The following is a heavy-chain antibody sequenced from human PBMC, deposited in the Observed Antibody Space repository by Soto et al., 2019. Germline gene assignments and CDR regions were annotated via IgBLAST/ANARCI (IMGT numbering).Heavy chain of an antibody. CDR3: AREGASGFGMDV. CDR1: GGSIRSYY. V-gene: IGHV4-4*07. Sequence: QVQLQESGPGLVKPSETLSLTCNVSGGSIRSYYWSWVRQPVGKPLEWIGRIYTSGSTNYNPSLKSRVSMSVDTSKNQFSLEVTSVTAADTAVYYCAREGASGFGMDVWGLGTTVTVSS. J-gene: IGHJ6*02. D-gene: IGHD1-26*01. CDR2: IYTSGST.